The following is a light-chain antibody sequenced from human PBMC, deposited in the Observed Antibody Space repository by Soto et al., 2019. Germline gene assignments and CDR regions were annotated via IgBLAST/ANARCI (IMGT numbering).Light chain of an antibody. CDR3: QQRSNWPRT. V-gene: IGKV3-11*01. J-gene: IGKJ2*01. CDR2: DAS. Sequence: EIVLTQSPATLSLSPGERATLSCRASQSVSSYLAWYQQKPGQAPRLLIYDASNRATGIPARFSGSGSGTDFPLTISILEPEAFAFYYCQQRSNWPRTFGQGTKLEIK. CDR1: QSVSSY.